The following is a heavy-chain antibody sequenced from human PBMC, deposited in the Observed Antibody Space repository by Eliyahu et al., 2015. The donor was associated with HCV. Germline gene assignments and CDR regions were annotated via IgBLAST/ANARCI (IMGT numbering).Heavy chain of an antibody. CDR3: ARRTKRTIFGMDIPLNWFDW. CDR1: GXSFTTHW. Sequence: DVQLVQSGAEVRKPGEPLKISCXGSGXSFTTHWIXWVRQMPGKGPGWGGVIDPADSETRYSPSFQGQVTVSVEKSLNTVYLQWGSLKASDSGVYYCARRTKRTIFGMDIPLNWFDWWGQGTRITVSS. V-gene: IGHV5-51*01. J-gene: IGHJ5*01. D-gene: IGHD3-3*01. CDR2: IDPADSET.